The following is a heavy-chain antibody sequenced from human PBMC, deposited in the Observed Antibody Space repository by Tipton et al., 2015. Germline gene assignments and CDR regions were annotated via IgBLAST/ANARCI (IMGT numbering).Heavy chain of an antibody. D-gene: IGHD4-17*01. CDR2: FFHSGNT. CDR1: GYSISSGYY. J-gene: IGHJ4*02. CDR3: ARSRYTVTPDS. Sequence: TLSLTCDVSGYSISSGYYWGWIRQPPGKGLEWIGSFFHSGNTFHNPSLRSRVIISVDTSKNQISLTVPSVTAADTAVYYCARSRYTVTPDSWGQGTLVTVSS. V-gene: IGHV4-38-2*01.